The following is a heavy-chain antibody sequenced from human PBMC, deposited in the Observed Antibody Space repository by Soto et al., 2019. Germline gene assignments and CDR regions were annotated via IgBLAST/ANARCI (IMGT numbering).Heavy chain of an antibody. D-gene: IGHD3-22*01. Sequence: SETLSLTCTVSGGSISSYYWGWIRQHPGKGLEWIGSIYYSGSTYYNPSLKSRVTISVDTSKNQFSLKLSSVTAADTAVYYCARRLYYDSSGFEGGGMDVWGQGTTVTVSS. CDR3: ARRLYYDSSGFEGGGMDV. CDR2: IYYSGST. J-gene: IGHJ6*02. V-gene: IGHV4-39*01. CDR1: GGSISSYY.